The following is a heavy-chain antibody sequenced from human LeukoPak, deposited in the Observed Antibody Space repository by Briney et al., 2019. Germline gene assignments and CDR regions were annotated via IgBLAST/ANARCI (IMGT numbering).Heavy chain of an antibody. D-gene: IGHD4-23*01. CDR2: ISGSGGST. Sequence: GGSLRLSCAASGFTFSSYAMSWVRQAPGKELEWVSAISGSGGSTYYADSVKGRFTISRDNSKNTLYLQMNSLRAEDTAVYYCAKDPGVPGGPTDYSGQGTLVTVSS. J-gene: IGHJ4*02. V-gene: IGHV3-23*01. CDR3: AKDPGVPGGPTDY. CDR1: GFTFSSYA.